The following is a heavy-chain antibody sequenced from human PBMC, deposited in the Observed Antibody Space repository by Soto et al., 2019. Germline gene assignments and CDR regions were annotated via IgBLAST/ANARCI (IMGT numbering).Heavy chain of an antibody. V-gene: IGHV4-31*03. CDR2: IYYSGST. D-gene: IGHD3-16*02. Sequence: PSETLSLTCTVSGGSISSGGYYWSRIRQHPGKGLEWIGYIYYSGSTYYNPSLKSRVTISVDTSKNQFSLKLSSVTAADTAVYYCARDVTQYDYVWGSYHWFDPWGQGTLVTVSS. CDR3: ARDVTQYDYVWGSYHWFDP. CDR1: GGSISSGGYY. J-gene: IGHJ5*02.